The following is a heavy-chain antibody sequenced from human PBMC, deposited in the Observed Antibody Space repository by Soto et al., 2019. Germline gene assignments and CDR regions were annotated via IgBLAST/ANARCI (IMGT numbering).Heavy chain of an antibody. CDR2: ISSSSSYI. V-gene: IGHV3-21*01. J-gene: IGHJ6*01. CDR1: VFTFSSYS. CDR3: ERARGYYYGTEV. Sequence: PVGSLRLSCAASVFTFSSYSMNCVRQAPGKGLEWVSSISSSSSYIYYEDSVKGRFTISRDNAKNSLYLQMNSLRAEDTAVYYCERARGYYYGTEVWGQGTTVNVAS.